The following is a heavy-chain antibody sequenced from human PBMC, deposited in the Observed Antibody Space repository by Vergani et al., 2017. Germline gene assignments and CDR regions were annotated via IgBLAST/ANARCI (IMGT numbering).Heavy chain of an antibody. V-gene: IGHV4-59*02. CDR1: GASVNSYY. CDR2: VSFRGDT. D-gene: IGHD3-10*01. Sequence: QVKLQESGPGLVKPSETLSLTCTVSGASVNSYYWSWIRQPPGKGLEWMGYVSFRGDTLYDPSVKGRMTISLNTSSNQFSLYLTSVTAADTAVYYCARSPIYYGAGSPDDWGQGTLVTVSS. J-gene: IGHJ4*02. CDR3: ARSPIYYGAGSPDD.